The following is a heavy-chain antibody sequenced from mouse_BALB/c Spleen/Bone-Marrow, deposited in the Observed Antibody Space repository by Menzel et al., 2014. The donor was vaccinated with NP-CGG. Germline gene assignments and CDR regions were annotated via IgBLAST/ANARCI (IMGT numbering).Heavy chain of an antibody. CDR3: ARCIITKGESAMNY. V-gene: IGHV1-77*01. J-gene: IGHJ4*01. Sequence: QVQLQQSGAELARPGASVKLSCKASGYTFTDYYINWVKQRTGQGLEWIGEIFPGSGNTYYSEKFKGKATLTADRTSSTAYMQHSSLTSEDSAVYFCARCIITKGESAMNYWGQGTSVTGSS. D-gene: IGHD2-4*01. CDR2: IFPGSGNT. CDR1: GYTFTDYY.